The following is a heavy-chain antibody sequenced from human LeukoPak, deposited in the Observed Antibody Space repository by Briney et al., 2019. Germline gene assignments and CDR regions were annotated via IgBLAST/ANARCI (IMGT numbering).Heavy chain of an antibody. CDR1: GGSFSGYY. J-gene: IGHJ6*02. CDR2: INHSGSI. Sequence: SETLSLTCAVYGGSFSGYYWSWIRQPPGNRLEWIGEINHSGSINYNPSLKSRVTISVDTSKNQFSLKLSSVTAADTAVYYCARDSGYSSGWYIRRGMDVWGQGTTVTVSS. D-gene: IGHD6-19*01. V-gene: IGHV4-34*01. CDR3: ARDSGYSSGWYIRRGMDV.